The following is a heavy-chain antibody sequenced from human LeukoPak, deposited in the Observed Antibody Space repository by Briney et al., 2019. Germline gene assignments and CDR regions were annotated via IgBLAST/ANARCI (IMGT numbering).Heavy chain of an antibody. CDR1: GFTISSYW. J-gene: IGHJ6*02. D-gene: IGHD2-15*01. Sequence: PGGSLRLSCTGSGFTISSYWMHWVRQAPGKGLVWVSHINTDASRTDYADSVKGRFTISRDNAKNTLYLQMNSLRAEDTALYYCVRLGYCSGGRCFGMDVWGQGTTVTVSS. CDR2: INTDASRT. V-gene: IGHV3-74*01. CDR3: VRLGYCSGGRCFGMDV.